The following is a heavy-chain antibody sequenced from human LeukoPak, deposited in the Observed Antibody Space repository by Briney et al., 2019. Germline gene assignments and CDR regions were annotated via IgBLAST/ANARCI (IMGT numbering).Heavy chain of an antibody. CDR3: ARAWELLRPFDY. J-gene: IGHJ4*02. D-gene: IGHD1-26*01. CDR2: ISYDGSNK. Sequence: GGSLRLSCAASGFTFSSYAMYWVRQAPGKGLEWVAVISYDGSNKYYADSVKGRFTISRDNSKNTLYLQMNSLRAEDTAVYYCARAWELLRPFDYWGQGTLVTVSS. CDR1: GFTFSSYA. V-gene: IGHV3-30-3*01.